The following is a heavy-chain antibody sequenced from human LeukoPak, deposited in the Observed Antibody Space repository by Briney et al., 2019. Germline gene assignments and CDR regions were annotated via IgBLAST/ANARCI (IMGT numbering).Heavy chain of an antibody. Sequence: SVKVSCKASGGTFNSYAIIWVRQAPGPRLEWMGGIIHIFGTANYAQKFQGRVTITADESTSTPYMELSSLRSEDTAVYYCARVPLQYCGGDCYPYYFVYCGEGTLVTVSS. CDR2: IIHIFGTA. CDR3: ARVPLQYCGGDCYPYYFVY. D-gene: IGHD2-21*02. V-gene: IGHV1-69*13. CDR1: GGTFNSYA. J-gene: IGHJ4*02.